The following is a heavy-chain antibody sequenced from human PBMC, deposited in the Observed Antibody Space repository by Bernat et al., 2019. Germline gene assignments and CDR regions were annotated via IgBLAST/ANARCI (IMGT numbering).Heavy chain of an antibody. CDR3: ASLYYDILTDYYFDY. J-gene: IGHJ4*02. D-gene: IGHD3-9*01. CDR1: GGSISSSSYY. Sequence: QLQLQESCLGLVKPSETLSLTCTVSGGSISSSSYYWGWIRQPPGKGLEWIGSIYYSGSTYYNPSLKSRVTISVDTSKNQFSLKLSSVTAADTAVYYCASLYYDILTDYYFDYWGQGTLVTVSS. CDR2: IYYSGST. V-gene: IGHV4-39*01.